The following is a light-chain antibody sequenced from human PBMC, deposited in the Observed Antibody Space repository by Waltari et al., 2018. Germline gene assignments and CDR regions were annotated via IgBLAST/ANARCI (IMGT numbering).Light chain of an antibody. CDR1: RSDVGAYDF. J-gene: IGLJ1*01. CDR3: SSYADNDNLV. CDR2: EVY. V-gene: IGLV2-8*01. Sequence: QSALTQPPSASASPGQSVTISCTGTRSDVGAYDFVSCFQQLPGKAPKLIIFEVYKRPSGVPDRFSGSKSGNTASLTVSGLQADDEADYFCSSYADNDNLVFGTGTNVSVL.